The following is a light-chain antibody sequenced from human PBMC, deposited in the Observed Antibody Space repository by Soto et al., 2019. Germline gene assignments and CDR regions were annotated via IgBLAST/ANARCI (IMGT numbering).Light chain of an antibody. Sequence: QSVLTQPPSVSGAPGQRLTISCPGTSSNIGAGYDVHWYQQLPGTAPKLLIYGNSNRPSGVPDRFSGSKSGTSASLAITGLQAEDEADYYCQSYDSSLFYVFGTGTKVTVL. CDR1: SSNIGAGYD. V-gene: IGLV1-40*01. J-gene: IGLJ1*01. CDR3: QSYDSSLFYV. CDR2: GNS.